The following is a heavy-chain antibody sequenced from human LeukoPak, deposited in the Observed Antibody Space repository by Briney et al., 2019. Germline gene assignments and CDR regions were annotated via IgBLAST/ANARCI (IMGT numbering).Heavy chain of an antibody. J-gene: IGHJ3*02. V-gene: IGHV4-34*01. CDR1: GGSFSGYY. CDR3: ARGAGDTYYDILTGSFDAFDI. CDR2: INHSGST. Sequence: SETLSLTCAVYGGSFSGYYWSWIRQPPGKGLEWIGEINHSGSTNYNPSLKSRVTISVDTSKNQFSLKLSSVTAADTAVYYCARGAGDTYYDILTGSFDAFDIWGQGTMVTVSS. D-gene: IGHD3-9*01.